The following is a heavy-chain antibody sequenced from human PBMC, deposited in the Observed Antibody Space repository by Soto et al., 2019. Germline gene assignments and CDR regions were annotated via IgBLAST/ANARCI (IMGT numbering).Heavy chain of an antibody. CDR1: GGTFSSYT. CDR3: ASWQGDSCDDLNFDY. CDR2: IIPILGIA. J-gene: IGHJ4*02. V-gene: IGHV1-69*02. Sequence: QVQLVQSGAEVKKPGSSVKVSCKASGGTFSSYTISWVRQAPGQGLEWMGRIIPILGIANYAQKLQGRVTITADKSTSTAYMELSRLRSEDTAVYYCASWQGDSCDDLNFDYWGQGTLVTVSS. D-gene: IGHD5-12*01.